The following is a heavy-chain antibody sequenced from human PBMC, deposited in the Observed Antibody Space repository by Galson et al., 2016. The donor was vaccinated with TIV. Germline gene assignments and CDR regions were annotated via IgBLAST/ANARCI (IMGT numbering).Heavy chain of an antibody. CDR1: GFSFSSFA. CDR2: ISGSGGHT. Sequence: SLRLSCAASGFSFSSFAMSWVSQAPGKGLEWVASISGSGGHTHYGDSVQGRFTISRDDSKNALYLQMNSLRADDTAVYYCAKSLFHTIEFGGLTVIFDYWGQGTLVTVSS. V-gene: IGHV3-23*01. D-gene: IGHD3-16*02. J-gene: IGHJ4*02. CDR3: AKSLFHTIEFGGLTVIFDY.